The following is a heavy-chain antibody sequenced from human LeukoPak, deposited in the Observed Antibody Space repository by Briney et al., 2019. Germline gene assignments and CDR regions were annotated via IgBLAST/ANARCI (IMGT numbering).Heavy chain of an antibody. D-gene: IGHD6-13*01. Sequence: ASVKVSCKASGGTFSTYAISWVRQAPGKGLEWMGGFDPEDGETIYAQKFQGRVTMTEDTSTDTAYMELSSLRSEDTAVYYCATGIAAAGTSDYWGQGTLVTVSS. CDR1: GGTFSTYA. V-gene: IGHV1-24*01. CDR2: FDPEDGET. J-gene: IGHJ4*02. CDR3: ATGIAAAGTSDY.